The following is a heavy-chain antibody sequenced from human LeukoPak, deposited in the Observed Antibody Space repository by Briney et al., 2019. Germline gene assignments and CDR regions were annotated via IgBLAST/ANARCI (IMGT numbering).Heavy chain of an antibody. CDR1: GFTFNKFA. Sequence: GGSLRLSFAASGFTFNKFAMTWVRQAPGKGLEWVSTIADAGTYYADSVKGRFIISRDNSKNMLYLQLNSLRADDTAMYYCAKNLGPFDVRGQGTMVTVSS. V-gene: IGHV3-23*01. CDR3: AKNLGPFDV. D-gene: IGHD3-16*01. J-gene: IGHJ3*01. CDR2: IADAGT.